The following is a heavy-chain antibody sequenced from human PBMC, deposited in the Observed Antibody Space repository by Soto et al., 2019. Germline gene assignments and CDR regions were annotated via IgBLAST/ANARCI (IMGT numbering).Heavy chain of an antibody. V-gene: IGHV1-2*02. CDR3: AKGGAIVAAGTRVYLYNAMDV. CDR1: GYTFTGYY. J-gene: IGHJ6*02. D-gene: IGHD1-26*01. Sequence: QVQLVQSGTEVKRPGDSVKVSCKASGYTFTGYYVHWVRQAPGQGLEWVGWINPHIGDTYLAQRFQGRVTMNRDTSIGTAYMELRGLTSDDTAEYYCAKGGAIVAAGTRVYLYNAMDVWGQGTTVTVSS. CDR2: INPHIGDT.